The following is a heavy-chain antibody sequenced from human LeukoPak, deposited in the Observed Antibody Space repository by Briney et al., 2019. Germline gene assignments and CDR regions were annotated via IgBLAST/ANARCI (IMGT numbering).Heavy chain of an antibody. J-gene: IGHJ3*02. CDR3: ARDRLVVPAASGAFDI. CDR1: GFAFSSYA. CDR2: ISYDGSNK. D-gene: IGHD2-2*01. V-gene: IGHV3-30-3*01. Sequence: GRSLRLSCAASGFAFSSYAMHWVRQAPGKGLEWVAVISYDGSNKYYADSVKGRFTISRDNSKNTLYLQMNSLRAEDTAVYYCARDRLVVPAASGAFDIWGQGTMVTVSS.